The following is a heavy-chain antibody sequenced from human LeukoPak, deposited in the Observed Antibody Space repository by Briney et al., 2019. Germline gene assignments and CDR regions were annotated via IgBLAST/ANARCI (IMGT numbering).Heavy chain of an antibody. CDR1: GGSISSSSYY. Sequence: PSETLSLTCTVSGGSISSSSYYWGWIRQPPGKGLEWIGSIYYSGSTYYNPSLKSRVTISVDTSKNQFSLKLSSVTAADTAVYYCARHPTDHLRVDSPASHGYYFDYWGQGTLVTVSS. D-gene: IGHD2-2*01. J-gene: IGHJ4*02. V-gene: IGHV4-39*01. CDR2: IYYSGST. CDR3: ARHPTDHLRVDSPASHGYYFDY.